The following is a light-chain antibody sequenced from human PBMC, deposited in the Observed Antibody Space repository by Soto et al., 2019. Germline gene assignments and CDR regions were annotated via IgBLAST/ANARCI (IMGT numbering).Light chain of an antibody. CDR2: GTS. Sequence: EIVMTQSPSTLSGSPGERATLSWWASQSVSSNLAWYQQKPGQAPRLLIYGTSTRATGIPARFSGSGYGTEFNLTISSLQSEDVATYYCQQYNNWPRTFGQGTKVDIK. V-gene: IGKV3-15*01. CDR1: QSVSSN. CDR3: QQYNNWPRT. J-gene: IGKJ1*01.